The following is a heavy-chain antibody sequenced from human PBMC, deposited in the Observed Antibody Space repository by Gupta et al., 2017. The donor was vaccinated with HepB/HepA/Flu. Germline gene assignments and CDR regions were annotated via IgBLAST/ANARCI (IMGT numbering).Heavy chain of an antibody. CDR1: GLTLGDFA. J-gene: IGHJ5*02. Sequence: EVPLVASGGDLVEPGRSLRPSCPAAGLTLGDFAVTWFRQAQGKGRELVSFIRNKPYGETTEYAASVKVRCIISRDDAKGVAFLQMSSLKTEDTAVYYCARRRYYVVDLWGQGTLVTVSS. V-gene: IGHV3-49*03. CDR3: ARRRYYVVDL. D-gene: IGHD3-10*02. CDR2: IRNKPYGETT.